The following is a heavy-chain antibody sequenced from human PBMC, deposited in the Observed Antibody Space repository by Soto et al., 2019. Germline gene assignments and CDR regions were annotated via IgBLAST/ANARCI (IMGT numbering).Heavy chain of an antibody. CDR2: VGGRGVKT. Sequence: GGSLRLSCAASGFTFDNYAMSWVRQAPGKGLEWVSSVGGRGVKTFYADSVKGRFTISRDNSKNTVYLGMNGRRAEDSATYYCAKDRLVAARLLLYFDSWGQGTTVTVSS. V-gene: IGHV3-23*01. CDR3: AKDRLVAARLLLYFDS. CDR1: GFTFDNYA. D-gene: IGHD2-8*02. J-gene: IGHJ4*02.